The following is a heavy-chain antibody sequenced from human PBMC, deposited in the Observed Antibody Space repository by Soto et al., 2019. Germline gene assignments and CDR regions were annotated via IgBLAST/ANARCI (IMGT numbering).Heavy chain of an antibody. Sequence: SVKVSLKASRGPFSGYAISWVRQAPGQGLEWMGGIIPIFGTANYAQKFQGRVTITADESTSTAYMELSSLRSEDTAVYYCARYSLAARTVLPPDYWGQGTLVTVSS. CDR1: RGPFSGYA. V-gene: IGHV1-69*13. J-gene: IGHJ4*02. CDR3: ARYSLAARTVLPPDY. D-gene: IGHD6-6*01. CDR2: IIPIFGTA.